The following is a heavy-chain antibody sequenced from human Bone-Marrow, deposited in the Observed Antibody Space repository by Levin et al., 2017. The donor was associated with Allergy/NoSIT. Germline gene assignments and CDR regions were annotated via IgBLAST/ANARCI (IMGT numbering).Heavy chain of an antibody. Sequence: KISCKASGGTFSSYAISWVRQAPGQGLEWMGRIIPILGIANYAQKFQGRVTITADKSTSTAYMELSSLRSEDTAVYYCARDPQYSSSSGDYWGQGTLVTVSS. D-gene: IGHD6-6*01. J-gene: IGHJ4*02. V-gene: IGHV1-69*04. CDR2: IIPILGIA. CDR3: ARDPQYSSSSGDY. CDR1: GGTFSSYA.